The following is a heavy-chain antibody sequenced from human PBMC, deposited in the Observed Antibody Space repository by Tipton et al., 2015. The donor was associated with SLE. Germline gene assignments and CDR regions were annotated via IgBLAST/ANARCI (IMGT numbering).Heavy chain of an antibody. CDR2: IDYDGRP. CDR3: AREWSGTNYYYGVDA. Sequence: TLSLTCTVSGASIRDYYWTWIRQPPGKGLDWIGYIDYDGRPNYNPSLNSRVTISVDTSNNQFSLKLSSVTVADTAVYYCAREWSGTNYYYGVDAWGQGTTVTVSS. J-gene: IGHJ6*02. CDR1: GASIRDYY. V-gene: IGHV4-59*01. D-gene: IGHD3-3*01.